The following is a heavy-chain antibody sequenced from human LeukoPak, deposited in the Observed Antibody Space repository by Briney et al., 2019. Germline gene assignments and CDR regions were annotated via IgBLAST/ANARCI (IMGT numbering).Heavy chain of an antibody. CDR2: IYYSGST. J-gene: IGHJ3*02. CDR1: GGSISSYY. V-gene: IGHV4-59*08. Sequence: SETLSLTCTVSGGSISSYYWSWIRQPPGKGLEWIGYIYYSGSTNYNPSLESRVTISVDTSKNQFSLKLSSVTAADTAVYYCARHFPTTVTTDAFDTWGQGTMVTVSS. CDR3: ARHFPTTVTTDAFDT. D-gene: IGHD4-17*01.